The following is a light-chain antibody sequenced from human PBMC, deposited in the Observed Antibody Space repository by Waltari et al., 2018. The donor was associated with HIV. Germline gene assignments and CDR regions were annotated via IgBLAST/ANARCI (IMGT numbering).Light chain of an antibody. CDR3: AAWDDSLHGEL. CDR2: SNN. J-gene: IGLJ2*01. Sequence: QSVLTQTPSLSGTPGQRVTISCPGGYSHIGSNTVNWYQQFPGTAPRLLIYSNNQRPSGVPDRFSGSKSGTSASLVISELQSQDEADYHCAAWDDSLHGELFGGGTKLTVL. V-gene: IGLV1-44*01. CDR1: YSHIGSNT.